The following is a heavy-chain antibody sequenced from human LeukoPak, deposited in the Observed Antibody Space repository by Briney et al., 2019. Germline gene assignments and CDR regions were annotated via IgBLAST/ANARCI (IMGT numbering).Heavy chain of an antibody. CDR1: GFTVSSNY. V-gene: IGHV3-30*02. D-gene: IGHD2-15*01. CDR3: ARARLGYCSGGSCYSFSY. Sequence: GGSLRLSCAASGFTVSSNYMSWVRQAPGKGLEWVAFIRYDGSNKYYADSVKGRFTISRDDSKNTLYLQMNSLRAEDTAVFYCARARLGYCSGGSCYSFSYWGQGTLVTVSS. J-gene: IGHJ4*02. CDR2: IRYDGSNK.